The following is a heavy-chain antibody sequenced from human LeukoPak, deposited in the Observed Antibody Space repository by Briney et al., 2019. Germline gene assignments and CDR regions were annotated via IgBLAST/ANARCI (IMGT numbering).Heavy chain of an antibody. J-gene: IGHJ4*02. CDR3: TTAMYSSSWYTYYFDY. CDR1: GLTFSNAW. V-gene: IGHV3-15*01. CDR2: IKSKTDGGTT. Sequence: GGSLRLSCAASGLTFSNAWMSWVRQAPGKGLEWVGRIKSKTDGGTTDYAAPVKGRFTIPRDDSKNTLYLQMNSLKTEDTAVYYCTTAMYSSSWYTYYFDYWGQGTLVTVSS. D-gene: IGHD6-13*01.